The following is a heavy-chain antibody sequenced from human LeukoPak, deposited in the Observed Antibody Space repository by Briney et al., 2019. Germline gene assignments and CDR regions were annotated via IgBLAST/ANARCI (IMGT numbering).Heavy chain of an antibody. CDR2: ISNNGGYT. CDR1: GFTFSSSA. Sequence: GGSLRLSCAASGFTFSSSAMSWVRQAPGRGLEWASAISNNGGYTYYADSVQGRFTISRDNSKSTLCLQMNSLRAEDTAVYYCAKQLGYCSDGSCYFPYWGQGTLVTVSS. CDR3: AKQLGYCSDGSCYFPY. J-gene: IGHJ4*02. D-gene: IGHD2-15*01. V-gene: IGHV3-23*01.